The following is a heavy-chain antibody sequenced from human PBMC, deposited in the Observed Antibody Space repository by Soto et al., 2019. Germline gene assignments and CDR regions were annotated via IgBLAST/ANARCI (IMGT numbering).Heavy chain of an antibody. CDR1: GFTFSAFS. D-gene: IGHD3-3*01. Sequence: EVRLVESGGGLVKPGGSLRLSCAAPGFTFSAFSMNWVRPAPGKGLEWLSSINEDSNYLYYGDSLRGRSTISRDNAKDTLYLQIDSLRDEDTAVYYCVRDFGRYCRSGYMDVGGDGATVIVS. CDR2: INEDSNYL. V-gene: IGHV3-21*02. J-gene: IGHJ6*03. CDR3: VRDFGRYCRSGYMDV.